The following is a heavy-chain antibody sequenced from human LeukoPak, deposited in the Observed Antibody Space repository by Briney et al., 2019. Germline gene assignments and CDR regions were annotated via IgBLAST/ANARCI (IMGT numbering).Heavy chain of an antibody. J-gene: IGHJ4*02. V-gene: IGHV3-30*02. CDR2: IRYDGSNT. Sequence: PGGSLRLSCAASGFIFSSYGMHWVRQAPGKGLEWVAFIRYDGSNTYYADSVKGRFTISRDNSKNTLYLQMNSLRGEDTAVYYCAKFALRYCSGGSCHPFDYWGQGTLVTVSS. CDR1: GFIFSSYG. CDR3: AKFALRYCSGGSCHPFDY. D-gene: IGHD2-15*01.